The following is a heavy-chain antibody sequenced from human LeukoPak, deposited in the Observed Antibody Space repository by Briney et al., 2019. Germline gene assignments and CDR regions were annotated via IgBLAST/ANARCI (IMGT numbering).Heavy chain of an antibody. J-gene: IGHJ4*02. V-gene: IGHV3-23*01. CDR1: GFTFSSYS. Sequence: GGSLRLSCAASGFTFSSYSMNWVRQAPGKGLEWVSAISGSGGSTYYADSVKGRFTISRDNSKNTLYLQMNSLRAEDTAVYYCAKDLNVLRHYGGNSGSAYWGQGTLVTVSS. D-gene: IGHD4-23*01. CDR2: ISGSGGST. CDR3: AKDLNVLRHYGGNSGSAY.